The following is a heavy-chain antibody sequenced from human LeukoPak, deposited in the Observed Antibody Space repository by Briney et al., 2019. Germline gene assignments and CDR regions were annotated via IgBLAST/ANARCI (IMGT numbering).Heavy chain of an antibody. D-gene: IGHD2-8*01. CDR2: ISDDGRHN. CDR3: ARVYLERLTAGYFDH. Sequence: GGSLRLSCAASGFIFSTYAMNWVRRAPGKGLEWVAVISDDGRHNYYADSVKGRFTISRDNSKSTLYLQMNSLRDDDSAAYFCARVYLERLTAGYFDHWGQGTQVTVSP. V-gene: IGHV3-30*01. J-gene: IGHJ4*02. CDR1: GFIFSTYA.